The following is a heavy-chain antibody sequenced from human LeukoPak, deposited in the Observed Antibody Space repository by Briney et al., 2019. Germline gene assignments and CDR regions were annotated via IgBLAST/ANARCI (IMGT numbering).Heavy chain of an antibody. CDR3: ARSSGWYRVFDL. D-gene: IGHD6-19*01. J-gene: IGHJ2*01. V-gene: IGHV4-30-4*08. CDR2: IYYSGST. Sequence: PSETLSLTCTVSGGSISSGDYYWRWIRQPPGKGLEWIGYIYYSGSTYYNPSLKSRVTISVDTSKNQFSLKLSSVTAADTAVYYCARSSGWYRVFDLWGRGTLVTVSS. CDR1: GGSISSGDYY.